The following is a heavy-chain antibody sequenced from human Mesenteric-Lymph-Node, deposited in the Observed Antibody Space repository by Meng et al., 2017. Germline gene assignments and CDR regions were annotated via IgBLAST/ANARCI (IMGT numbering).Heavy chain of an antibody. V-gene: IGHV4-34*01. D-gene: IGHD6-19*01. CDR1: GRSFSGYY. CDR3: ARGIAVAGYPF. Sequence: QVQLQQWGAGLLKPSETLSLTCAVYGRSFSGYYWSWIRQPPGKGLEWIGEINHSGSTNYNPSLKSRVTISVDTSKNQFSLKLSSVTAADTAVYYCARGIAVAGYPFWGQGTLVTVSS. J-gene: IGHJ4*02. CDR2: INHSGST.